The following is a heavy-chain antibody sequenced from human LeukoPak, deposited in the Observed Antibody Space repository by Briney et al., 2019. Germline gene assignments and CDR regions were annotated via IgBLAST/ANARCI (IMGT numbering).Heavy chain of an antibody. V-gene: IGHV4-4*02. Sequence: PSGTLSLTCAVAGASISNSNWWTWVRQPPGKGLEWIGEIYHSGSTNYKPSLKSRATISVDKSKNQFSLKQSSVTAADTAVYYCASRAPRDNFNRYLPIDYWGQGTLVTVSS. J-gene: IGHJ4*02. CDR3: ASRAPRDNFNRYLPIDY. CDR1: GASISNSNW. CDR2: IYHSGST. D-gene: IGHD1-20*01.